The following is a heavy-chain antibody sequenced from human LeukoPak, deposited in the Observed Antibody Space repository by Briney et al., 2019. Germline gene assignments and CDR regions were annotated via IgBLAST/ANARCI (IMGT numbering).Heavy chain of an antibody. CDR1: GGSISSYY. J-gene: IGHJ3*02. V-gene: IGHV4-59*08. CDR2: IYYSGST. D-gene: IGHD2-2*01. CDR3: ARGGATRYCSSTSCQAAFDI. Sequence: SETLPLTCTVSGGSISSYYWSWIRQPPGKGLEWIGYIYYSGSTNYNPSIKSRVTISVDTSKTQFSLKLSSVTAADTAVYYCARGGATRYCSSTSCQAAFDIWGQGTMVTVSS.